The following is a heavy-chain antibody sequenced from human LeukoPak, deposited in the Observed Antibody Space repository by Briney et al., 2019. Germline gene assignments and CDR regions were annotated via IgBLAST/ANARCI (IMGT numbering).Heavy chain of an antibody. CDR2: ISDSGGST. J-gene: IGHJ5*02. CDR3: AKTGVRWLQLRVNWFDP. V-gene: IGHV3-23*01. D-gene: IGHD5-24*01. CDR1: GFTFSSHA. Sequence: GGSQRLSCGASGFTFSSHAMNWVRQAPGKGLEWVSAISDSGGSTYYADSVKGRFTISRDNSKNTLYLQMGSLRAEDMAVYYCAKTGVRWLQLRVNWFDPWAREPWSPSPQ.